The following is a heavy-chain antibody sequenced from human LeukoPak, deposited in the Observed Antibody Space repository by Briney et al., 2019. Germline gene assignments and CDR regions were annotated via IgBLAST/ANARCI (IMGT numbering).Heavy chain of an antibody. CDR2: IYTSGST. CDR1: GGSISSGSYY. D-gene: IGHD6-13*01. CDR3: ARDSHSSSFPNWFDP. Sequence: SETLSLTCTVSGGSISSGSYYWSWIRQPAGKGLEWIGRIYTSGSTNYNPSLKSRVTISVDTSKNQFSLKLSSVTAADTAVYYCARDSHSSSFPNWFDPWGQGTLVTVSS. J-gene: IGHJ5*02. V-gene: IGHV4-61*02.